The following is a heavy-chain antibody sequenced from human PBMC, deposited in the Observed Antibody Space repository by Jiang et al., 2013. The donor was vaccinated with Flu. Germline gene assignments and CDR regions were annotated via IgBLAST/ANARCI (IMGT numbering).Heavy chain of an antibody. Sequence: PGKGLEWVAVISYDGSNKYYADSVKGRFTISRDNSKNTLYLQMNSLRAEDTAVYYCASYDFWSGYYTPFNYWGQGTLVTVSS. J-gene: IGHJ4*02. V-gene: IGHV3-30-3*01. CDR3: ASYDFWSGYYTPFNY. CDR2: ISYDGSNK. D-gene: IGHD3-3*01.